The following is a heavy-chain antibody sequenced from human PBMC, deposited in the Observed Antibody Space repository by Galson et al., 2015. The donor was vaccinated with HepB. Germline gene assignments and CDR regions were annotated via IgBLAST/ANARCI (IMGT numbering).Heavy chain of an antibody. D-gene: IGHD1-7*01. Sequence: SVKVSCKASGFTFTSSAVQWVRQARGQRLEWIGWIVVGSGNTNYAQKFQERVTITRDMSTSTAYMEMSSLRSEDTAVYYCAAELELGAFEIWGQGTMVTVSS. CDR1: GFTFTSSA. J-gene: IGHJ3*02. CDR3: AAELELGAFEI. V-gene: IGHV1-58*01. CDR2: IVVGSGNT.